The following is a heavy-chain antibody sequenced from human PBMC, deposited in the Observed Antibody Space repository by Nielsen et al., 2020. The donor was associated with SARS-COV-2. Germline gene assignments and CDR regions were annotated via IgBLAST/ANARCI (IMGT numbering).Heavy chain of an antibody. CDR1: GGSISSYY. CDR2: IYYSGST. J-gene: IGHJ4*02. CDR3: ARAPVAVAGNEPYYFDY. Sequence: SETLSLTCTVSGGSISSYYWSWIRQPPGKGLEWIGYIYYSGSTNYNPSLKSRVTISVDTSKNQFSLKLSSVTAADTALYYCARAPVAVAGNEPYYFDYWGQGKLVTVSS. V-gene: IGHV4-59*01. D-gene: IGHD6-19*01.